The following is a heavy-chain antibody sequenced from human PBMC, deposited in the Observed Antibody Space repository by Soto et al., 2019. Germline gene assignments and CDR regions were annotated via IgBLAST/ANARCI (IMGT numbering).Heavy chain of an antibody. V-gene: IGHV3-30-3*01. Sequence: QVQLVESGGGVVQPGRSLRLSCAASGFTFSSYAMHWVRQAPGKGLEWVAVISYDGSNKYYADSVKGRFTISRDNSKNTLYLQMNSLRAEDTAVYYCARDLTKLRFLGHRNPLGMDVWGQGTTVTVSS. CDR2: ISYDGSNK. J-gene: IGHJ6*02. CDR1: GFTFSSYA. CDR3: ARDLTKLRFLGHRNPLGMDV. D-gene: IGHD3-3*01.